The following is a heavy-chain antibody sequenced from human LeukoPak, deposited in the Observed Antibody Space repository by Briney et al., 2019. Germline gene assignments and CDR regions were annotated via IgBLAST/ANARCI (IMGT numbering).Heavy chain of an antibody. CDR3: SRVGYYYDRSGYYHEGPFAY. J-gene: IGHJ4*02. CDR2: IRSKAYGGTT. Sequence: PGGSLTLSCTGSGFTFGDYGISWVRQAPGKGREWVGFIRSKAYGGTTENAASVKGRFTISRDDSKSIAYLQMNSLKTEDTAVYYCSRVGYYYDRSGYYHEGPFAYWGEGTLVTVSS. CDR1: GFTFGDYG. V-gene: IGHV3-49*04. D-gene: IGHD3-22*01.